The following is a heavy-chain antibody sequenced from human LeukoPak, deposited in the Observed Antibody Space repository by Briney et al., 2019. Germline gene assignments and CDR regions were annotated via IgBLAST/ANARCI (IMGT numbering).Heavy chain of an antibody. Sequence: GGSLRLSCAASGFTFDDYAMHWVRQAPGKGLEGVSGISWYSGSIGYADSVKGRFTISRDNAKNSLYLQMNSLRAEDTALYYCASLGYCSSTSCYTSGGNWFDPWGQGTLVTVSS. CDR3: ASLGYCSSTSCYTSGGNWFDP. V-gene: IGHV3-9*01. CDR1: GFTFDDYA. D-gene: IGHD2-2*02. CDR2: ISWYSGSI. J-gene: IGHJ5*02.